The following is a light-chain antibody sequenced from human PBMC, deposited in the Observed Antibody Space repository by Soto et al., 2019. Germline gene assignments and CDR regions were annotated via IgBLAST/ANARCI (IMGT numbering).Light chain of an antibody. V-gene: IGKV3-11*01. CDR2: DAS. CDR3: QQRKNWPPT. CDR1: QSVNIF. Sequence: EIVLTQSPATLSLSPGERATLSCRASQSVNIFLAWYHQKLGQAPRLLIYDASKRATGIPARFSGSGSGTDFTLTISSLETEDFAVYYCQQRKNWPPTFGGGTKVEIK. J-gene: IGKJ4*01.